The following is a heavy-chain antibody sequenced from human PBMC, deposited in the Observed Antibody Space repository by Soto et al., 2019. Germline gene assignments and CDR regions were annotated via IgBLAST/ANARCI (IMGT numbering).Heavy chain of an antibody. D-gene: IGHD1-26*01. J-gene: IGHJ6*03. CDR2: INHSGST. CDR3: ARWGGLPYYYYYMDV. CDR1: GGSFSGYY. Sequence: PSETLSLTCAVYGGSFSGYYWSWIRQPPGKGLEWIGEINHSGSTNYNPSLKSRVTISVDTSKNQFSLKLSSVTAADTAVYYCARWGGLPYYYYYMDVWGKGITVTVSS. V-gene: IGHV4-34*01.